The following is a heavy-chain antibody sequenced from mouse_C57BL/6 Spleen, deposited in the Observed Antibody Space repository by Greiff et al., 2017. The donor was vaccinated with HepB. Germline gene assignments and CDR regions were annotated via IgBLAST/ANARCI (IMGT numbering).Heavy chain of an antibody. CDR1: GYTFTSYW. V-gene: IGHV1-72*01. D-gene: IGHD1-1*01. J-gene: IGHJ4*01. CDR3: ARRGDGSSYGNYAMDD. CDR2: IDPNSGGT. Sequence: QVQLQQPGAELVKPGASVKLSCKASGYTFTSYWMHWVKQRPGRGLEWIGRIDPNSGGTKYNEKFKSKATLTVDKPSSTAYMQLSSLTSEDSAVYYCARRGDGSSYGNYAMDDWGQGTSVTVSS.